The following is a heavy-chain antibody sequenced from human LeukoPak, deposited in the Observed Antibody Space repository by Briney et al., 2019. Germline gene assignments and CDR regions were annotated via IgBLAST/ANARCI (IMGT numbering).Heavy chain of an antibody. V-gene: IGHV4-31*03. Sequence: SETPSLTCTVSGGSISSGGYYWSWIRQHPGKGLEWIGYIYYSGSTYYNPSLKSRVTISVDTSKNQFSLKLSSVTAADTAVYYCARLGWYQLPRFNWFDPWGQGTLVTVSS. CDR2: IYYSGST. J-gene: IGHJ5*02. CDR3: ARLGWYQLPRFNWFDP. CDR1: GGSISSGGYY. D-gene: IGHD2-2*01.